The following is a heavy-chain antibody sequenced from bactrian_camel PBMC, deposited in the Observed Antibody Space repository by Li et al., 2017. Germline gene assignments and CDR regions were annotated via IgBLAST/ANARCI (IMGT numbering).Heavy chain of an antibody. CDR1: EFTFSNYW. V-gene: IGHV3S1*01. CDR3: AKSGPRTVDMPN. CDR2: ITSGGGTT. J-gene: IGHJ4*01. Sequence: HVQLVESGGGLVQPGGSLRLSCAASEFTFSNYWMYWVRQAPGKGLEWVSSITSGGGTTYYADSVKGRFTISRDNAKNTAFLQLNSLKPEDTAVYYCAKSGPRTVDMPNRGQGTQVTVS. D-gene: IGHD6*01.